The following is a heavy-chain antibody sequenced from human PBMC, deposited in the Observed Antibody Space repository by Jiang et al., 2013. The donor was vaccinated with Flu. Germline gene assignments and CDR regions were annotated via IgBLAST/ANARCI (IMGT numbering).Heavy chain of an antibody. V-gene: IGHV4-4*09. CDR1: GGSISGFY. CDR3: ARMYGDY. D-gene: IGHD2-8*01. J-gene: IGHJ4*02. Sequence: KPSETLSLTCTVSGGSISGFYWSWIRQPQGRDWSGLGTSMPVGPPTTTLPQESGHHISRHVQNQFSLELNSVTAADTAVYYCARMYGDYWGQGTLVTVSS. CDR2: SMPVGPP.